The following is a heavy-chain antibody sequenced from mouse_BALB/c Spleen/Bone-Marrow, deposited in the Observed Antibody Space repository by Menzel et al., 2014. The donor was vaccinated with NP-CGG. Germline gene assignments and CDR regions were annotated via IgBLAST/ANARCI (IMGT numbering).Heavy chain of an antibody. V-gene: IGHV1-15*01. CDR1: GYPFTDYE. CDR2: IHPGRGGT. J-gene: IGHJ3*01. Sequence: SGAEVVRPGASVKLSCKALGYPFTDYEKHWVRQTPVHGLEWIGAIHPGRGGTAYNQKFKGKATLTADKSSSTPYMEHSSLTSEDPAVHYCTGNSFSYWVQGTLGPVSA. D-gene: IGHD4-1*02. CDR3: TGNSFSY.